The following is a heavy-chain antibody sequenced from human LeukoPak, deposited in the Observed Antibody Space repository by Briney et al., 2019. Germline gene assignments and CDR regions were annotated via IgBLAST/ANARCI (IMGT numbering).Heavy chain of an antibody. Sequence: GGSLRLSCAAYGFTFSNHGMDWVRQAPGKGLEWVSGISPSGDITYYADSVKGRFTISRDNSKNTLYLEVIRLTPEDSAVYYCAKDDAWLRFGEWSQGTLVTVSS. J-gene: IGHJ4*02. CDR3: AKDDAWLRFGE. CDR2: ISPSGDIT. V-gene: IGHV3-23*01. D-gene: IGHD5-12*01. CDR1: GFTFSNHG.